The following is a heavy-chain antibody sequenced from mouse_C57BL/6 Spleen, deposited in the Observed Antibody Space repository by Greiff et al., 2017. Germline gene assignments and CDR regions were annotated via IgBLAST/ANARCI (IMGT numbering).Heavy chain of an antibody. CDR3: ARSNSNLYAMDY. D-gene: IGHD2-5*01. CDR2: INPYNGGT. Sequence: EVQLQQSGPVLVKPGASVKMSCKASGYTFTDYYLNWVKQSHGKSLEWIGVINPYNGGTSYNQKFKGKATLTVDQSSSTAYMELSSLTSEDSAVDYCARSNSNLYAMDYWGQGTSVTVSS. J-gene: IGHJ4*01. V-gene: IGHV1-19*01. CDR1: GYTFTDYY.